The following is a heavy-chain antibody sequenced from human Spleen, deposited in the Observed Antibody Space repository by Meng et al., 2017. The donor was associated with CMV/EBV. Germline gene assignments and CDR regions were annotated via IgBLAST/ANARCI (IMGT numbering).Heavy chain of an antibody. CDR1: GFTVSSNY. J-gene: IGHJ1*01. Sequence: GESLKISCAASGFTVSSNYMSWVRQAPGKGLEWVSVISSGDSTFYADSVKGRFTISRDNSKSTLFLQMDSLRLEDTAVYYCVRELGYYYGSGTFWGQGTLVTVSS. D-gene: IGHD3-10*01. V-gene: IGHV3-66*02. CDR3: VRELGYYYGSGTF. CDR2: ISSGDST.